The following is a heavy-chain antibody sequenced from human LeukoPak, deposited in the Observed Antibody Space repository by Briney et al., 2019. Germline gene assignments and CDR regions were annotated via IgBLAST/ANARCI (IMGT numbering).Heavy chain of an antibody. V-gene: IGHV3-23*01. D-gene: IGHD3-22*01. Sequence: PGGSLRLFCAASRFTFSSYAMSWVRQARAKGLEWISSIGGSGGNTYYADSVRGRFTISRDKSKNTLYLQMNSLKAEDTAVYYCAKDWEYYDSSRYESCAEYFQHWGQGTLVTVSS. CDR2: IGGSGGNT. CDR3: AKDWEYYDSSRYESCAEYFQH. J-gene: IGHJ1*01. CDR1: RFTFSSYA.